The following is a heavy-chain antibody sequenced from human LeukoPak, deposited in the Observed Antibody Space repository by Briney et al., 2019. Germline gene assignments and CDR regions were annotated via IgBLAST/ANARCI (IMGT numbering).Heavy chain of an antibody. D-gene: IGHD4-17*01. J-gene: IGHJ6*03. CDR3: ARATADADYYYYYMDV. Sequence: SETLSLTCTVSGGSISSSSYYWGWIRQPPGKGLEWIGSIYYSGSTYYNPSLKSRVTISVDTSKNQFSLKLSSVTAADTAVYYCARATADADYYYYYMDVWGKGTTVTVSS. CDR1: GGSISSSSYY. V-gene: IGHV4-39*07. CDR2: IYYSGST.